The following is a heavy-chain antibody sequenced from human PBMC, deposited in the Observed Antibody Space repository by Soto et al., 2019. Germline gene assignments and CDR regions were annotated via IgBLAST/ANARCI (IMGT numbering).Heavy chain of an antibody. CDR2: INHSGST. Sequence: SETLSLTCAVYGGSFSGYYWSWIRQPPGKGLEWIGEINHSGSTNYNPSLKSRVTISVDTSKNQFSLKLGSVTAADTAVYYCARGQAPPAVSRAKSKKNWFDPWGQGTLVTVS. D-gene: IGHD3-3*02. CDR3: ARGQAPPAVSRAKSKKNWFDP. V-gene: IGHV4-34*01. CDR1: GGSFSGYY. J-gene: IGHJ5*02.